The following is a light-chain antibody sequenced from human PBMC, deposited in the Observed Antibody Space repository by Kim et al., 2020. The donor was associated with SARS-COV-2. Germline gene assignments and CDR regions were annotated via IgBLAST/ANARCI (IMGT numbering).Light chain of an antibody. CDR1: SSTIGAGYD. J-gene: IGLJ2*01. CDR3: QSYDSSLSGSRI. CDR2: ANN. Sequence: VPTSCPGSSSTIGAGYDVHWYQQLPGTAPKVLIYANNNRPSGVPDRFSGSKSGTSASLAITGLQAEDEADYYCQSYDSSLSGSRIFGGGTQLTVL. V-gene: IGLV1-40*01.